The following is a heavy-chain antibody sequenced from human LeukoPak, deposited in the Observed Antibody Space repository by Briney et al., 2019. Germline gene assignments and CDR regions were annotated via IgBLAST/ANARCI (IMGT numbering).Heavy chain of an antibody. Sequence: GGSLRLSCAASGFTFSSYSMNWVRQAPGKGLEWVSYISSSSSTIYYADSVKGRFTISRDNAKNSLYLQMNSLRAEDTAVYYCARGRWLQPGLILDYWGQGTLVTVSS. CDR1: GFTFSSYS. V-gene: IGHV3-48*01. CDR2: ISSSSSTI. J-gene: IGHJ4*02. CDR3: ARGRWLQPGLILDY. D-gene: IGHD5-24*01.